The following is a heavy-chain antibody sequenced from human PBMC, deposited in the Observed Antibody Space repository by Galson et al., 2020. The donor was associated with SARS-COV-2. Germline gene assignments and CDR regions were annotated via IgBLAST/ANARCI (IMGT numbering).Heavy chain of an antibody. Sequence: SETLSLTCTVSGGSISSSSYYWGWIRQPPGKGLEWLGSIYYSGSTYYNPSPKSRVTISVDTSKNQFSLKLSSVTAADTAVYYCAREGYDSSGYYPNWFDPWGQGTLVTVSS. CDR2: IYYSGST. CDR1: GGSISSSSYY. V-gene: IGHV4-39*07. D-gene: IGHD3-22*01. CDR3: AREGYDSSGYYPNWFDP. J-gene: IGHJ5*02.